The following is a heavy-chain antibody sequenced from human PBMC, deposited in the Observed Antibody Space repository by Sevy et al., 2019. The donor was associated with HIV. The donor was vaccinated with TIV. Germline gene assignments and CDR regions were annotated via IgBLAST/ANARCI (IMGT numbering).Heavy chain of an antibody. D-gene: IGHD3-10*01. V-gene: IGHV4-39*02. J-gene: IGHJ3*02. Sequence: SETLSLTCSVSGGSISGSDYYWGWVRQPPGKGLEWIGSIYYSGSTYYNPSLKSRVTISVDTSKNHFSLKLSSVTAADTAVYYCARRWVEDYYGSGTPPLVNGALDIWGQGTMVTVSS. CDR3: ARRWVEDYYGSGTPPLVNGALDI. CDR1: GGSISGSDYY. CDR2: IYYSGST.